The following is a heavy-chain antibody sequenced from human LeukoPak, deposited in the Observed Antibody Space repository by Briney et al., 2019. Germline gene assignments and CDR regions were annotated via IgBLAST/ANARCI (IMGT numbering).Heavy chain of an antibody. CDR2: LYSGGST. Sequence: GGSLRLSCAASVFSVSSNYMSWVRQAPGKGLEWVSVLYSGGSTYYADSVKGRFTISRDNSKNTVYLQMNSLRAEDTAVYYCARGTGPLGYYYTMDVWGQGTTVTVSS. D-gene: IGHD2-8*02. V-gene: IGHV3-66*02. J-gene: IGHJ6*02. CDR3: ARGTGPLGYYYTMDV. CDR1: VFSVSSNY.